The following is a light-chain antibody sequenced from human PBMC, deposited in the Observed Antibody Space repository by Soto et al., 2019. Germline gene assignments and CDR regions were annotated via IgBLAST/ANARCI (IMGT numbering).Light chain of an antibody. CDR3: CSFAGTYTVV. J-gene: IGLJ2*01. CDR1: GSDVGGYDF. CDR2: DVS. V-gene: IGLV2-11*01. Sequence: QSALTQPRSVSGSPGQSVTLSCSGSGSDVGGYDFVSWYQQHTGKAPKLIIYDVSKRPSGVPDRYSGSKSGNTASLTISGLQAEDEADYYCCSFAGTYTVVFGGGTQLTVL.